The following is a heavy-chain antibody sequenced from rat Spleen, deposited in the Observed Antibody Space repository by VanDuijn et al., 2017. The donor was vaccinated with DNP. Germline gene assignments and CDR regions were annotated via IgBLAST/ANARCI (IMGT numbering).Heavy chain of an antibody. CDR1: GFSFSDYY. Sequence: EVLLVESGGDLVQSGRSLKLSCAASGFSFSDYYMAWVRQAPTKGLEWVAYINYAGSSTYFGDSVKGRFTISRDNAKSTLYLQMNSLTSEDMATYYCARHVLPLRVWDYWGQGVMVTVSS. V-gene: IGHV5-22*01. D-gene: IGHD1-4*01. CDR3: ARHVLPLRVWDY. J-gene: IGHJ2*01. CDR2: INYAGSST.